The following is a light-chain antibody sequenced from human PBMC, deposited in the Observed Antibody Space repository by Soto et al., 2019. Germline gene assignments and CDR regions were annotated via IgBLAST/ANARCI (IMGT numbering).Light chain of an antibody. J-gene: IGLJ3*02. V-gene: IGLV1-36*01. CDR2: YDD. CDR1: SSNIGNNA. Sequence: QSVLTQPPSVSDAPRQRVTISCSGSSSNIGNNAVNWYQQLPGKAPKLLIYYDDLLPSGVSDRFSGSKSGTSASLAISGLQSEDEADYYCAAWDDSLWVFGGGTQLTVL. CDR3: AAWDDSLWV.